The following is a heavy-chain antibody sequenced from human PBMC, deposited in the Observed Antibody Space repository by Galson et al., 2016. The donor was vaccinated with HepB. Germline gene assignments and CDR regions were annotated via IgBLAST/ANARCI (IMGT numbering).Heavy chain of an antibody. Sequence: SLRLSCAASGFTFSSYGMHRVRQAPGKGLVWVAVISYDGSNKYYADSVKGRFTISRDNSKNTLYLQMNSLRVEDTAVYYCAKTVRMTTVTGFDYWGQGTLVTVSS. J-gene: IGHJ4*02. V-gene: IGHV3-30*18. CDR2: ISYDGSNK. CDR3: AKTVRMTTVTGFDY. D-gene: IGHD4-17*01. CDR1: GFTFSSYG.